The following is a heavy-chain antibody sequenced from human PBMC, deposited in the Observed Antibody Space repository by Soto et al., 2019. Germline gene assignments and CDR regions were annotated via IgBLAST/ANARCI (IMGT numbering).Heavy chain of an antibody. CDR1: GFTFSSYA. CDR3: AKDPIDYDTANWFDP. D-gene: IGHD3-22*01. CDR2: ISGSGGST. V-gene: IGHV3-23*01. Sequence: GGSLRLSCAASGFTFSSYAMSWIRQAPGKGLEWVSAISGSGGSTYYADSVKGRFTISRDNSKNTLYLQMNSLRAEDTAVYYCAKDPIDYDTANWFDPWGQGTLVTVSS. J-gene: IGHJ5*02.